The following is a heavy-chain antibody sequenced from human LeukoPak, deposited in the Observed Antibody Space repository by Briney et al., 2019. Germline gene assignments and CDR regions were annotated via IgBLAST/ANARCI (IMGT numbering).Heavy chain of an antibody. J-gene: IGHJ4*02. V-gene: IGHV4-59*05. D-gene: IGHD5-18*01. CDR3: ARDPAMVFFDY. CDR1: GDSISSSY. CDR2: IYYSGST. Sequence: NPSETLSLTCTVSGDSISSSYWSWIRQPAGKGLEWIGSIYYSGSTYYNPTLKSRVTISVDTSKNQFSLKLSSVTAADTAVYYCARDPAMVFFDYWGQGTLVTVSS.